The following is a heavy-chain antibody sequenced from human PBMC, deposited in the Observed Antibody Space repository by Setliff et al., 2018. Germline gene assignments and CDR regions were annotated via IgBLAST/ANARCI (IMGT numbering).Heavy chain of an antibody. D-gene: IGHD3-10*01. CDR2: IYAIRST. J-gene: IGHJ6*02. CDR3: ARGSTMIQGVRLYYHGLDV. CDR1: GGSICSATSY. Sequence: SETLSLTCIVSGGSICSATSYWNWIRQPAGKELEWIGRIYAIRSTNYNPSLKSRVTISLDTSNNQFSLKLSSVTAADTAVYYCARGSTMIQGVRLYYHGLDVWGQGTTVTVSS. V-gene: IGHV4-61*02.